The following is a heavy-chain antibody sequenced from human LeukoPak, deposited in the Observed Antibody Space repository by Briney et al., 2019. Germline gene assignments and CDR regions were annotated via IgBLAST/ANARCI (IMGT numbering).Heavy chain of an antibody. CDR2: ISYDGSIK. V-gene: IGHV3-30*18. D-gene: IGHD4-17*01. CDR1: GFTFNSYG. Sequence: GGSLRLSCAASGFTFNSYGMHWVRQAPGKGLEWVAVISYDGSIKYYADSVKGRFTISRDNSKNTLYLQMNSLRAEDTAVYYCAKDDYGDKYFDYWGQGTLVTVSS. CDR3: AKDDYGDKYFDY. J-gene: IGHJ4*02.